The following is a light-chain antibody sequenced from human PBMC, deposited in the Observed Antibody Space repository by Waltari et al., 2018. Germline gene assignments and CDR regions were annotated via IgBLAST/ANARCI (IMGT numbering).Light chain of an antibody. Sequence: QSALTQPASVSGSPGQSITIPCIGSSSDVGSYDLVSWFQHHPGKAPKLLNSKVSKRPSGASNRCSGSKSGNTASLTISGLQAEDEAEYYCCTHSDTSTLVFGGGTKLTVL. J-gene: IGLJ3*02. V-gene: IGLV2-23*02. CDR3: CTHSDTSTLV. CDR1: SSDVGSYDL. CDR2: KVS.